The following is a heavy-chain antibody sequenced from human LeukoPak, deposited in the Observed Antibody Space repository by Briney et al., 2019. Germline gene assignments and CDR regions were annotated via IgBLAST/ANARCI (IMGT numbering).Heavy chain of an antibody. CDR3: ARAHDVLRYFDWFGYYGMDV. V-gene: IGHV3-30-3*01. CDR1: GFTFSSYA. D-gene: IGHD3-9*01. CDR2: ISYDGSTK. Sequence: PGGSLRLSCAASGFTFSSYAMHWVRQAPGKGLEWVAVISYDGSTKYYADSVKGRFTISRDNSKNTLYLQMNSLRAEDTAVYYCARAHDVLRYFDWFGYYGMDVWGQGTTVTVSS. J-gene: IGHJ6*02.